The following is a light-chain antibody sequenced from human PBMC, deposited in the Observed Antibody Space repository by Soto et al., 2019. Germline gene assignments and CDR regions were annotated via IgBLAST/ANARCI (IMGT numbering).Light chain of an antibody. CDR1: YPNIGTNT. V-gene: IGLV1-44*01. Sequence: QTVVTQPPSASGTPGQRVTISCSGSYPNIGTNTVNWYQQIPGVAPKLLIYTNNQRPSGVPDRFSASKSGSSASLAISGLQSEDEADYYCAAWDDSLHGYVFGTGTKLTVL. J-gene: IGLJ1*01. CDR3: AAWDDSLHGYV. CDR2: TNN.